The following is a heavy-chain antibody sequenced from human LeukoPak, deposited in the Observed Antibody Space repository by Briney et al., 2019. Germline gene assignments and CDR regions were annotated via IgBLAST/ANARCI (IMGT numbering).Heavy chain of an antibody. CDR1: GFTLTSSA. D-gene: IGHD2-15*01. J-gene: IGHJ4*02. CDR2: IVVGSGNT. Sequence: SVKVSCKASGFTLTSSAMQWVRQARGQRLEWIGWIVVGSGNTNYAQKFQERVTITRDMSTSTAYMELSSLRSEDTAVYYCAALLGYCSGGSCYGAFDYWGQGTLVTVSS. CDR3: AALLGYCSGGSCYGAFDY. V-gene: IGHV1-58*02.